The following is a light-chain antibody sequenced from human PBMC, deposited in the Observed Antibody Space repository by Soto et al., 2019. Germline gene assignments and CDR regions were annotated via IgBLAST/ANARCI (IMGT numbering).Light chain of an antibody. CDR3: QQYYNTPLT. J-gene: IGKJ4*01. CDR1: QSVLYDANNKNY. V-gene: IGKV4-1*01. Sequence: DIVMTQSPDSLAVSLGERATINCKSSQSVLYDANNKNYLVWYQQKPGQPPKLLIYWASTRESGVPNRFSGSGSGTDFTPTISSLQAEDVAVYYCQQYYNTPLTFGGGTKVDIK. CDR2: WAS.